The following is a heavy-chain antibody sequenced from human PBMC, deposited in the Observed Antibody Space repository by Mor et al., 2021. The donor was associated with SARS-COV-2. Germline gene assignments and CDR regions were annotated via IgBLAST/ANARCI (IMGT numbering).Heavy chain of an antibody. CDR2: ISYDGSNK. J-gene: IGHJ6*01. Sequence: SSYAMHWVRQAPGKGLEWVAVISYDGSNKYYADSVKGRVTISRDNSKNTLYLQMNSLRAEDTAVYYCARDRASGAAQSPPYYY. CDR3: ARDRASGAAQSPPYYY. V-gene: IGHV3-30-3*01. CDR1: SSYA. D-gene: IGHD1-26*01.